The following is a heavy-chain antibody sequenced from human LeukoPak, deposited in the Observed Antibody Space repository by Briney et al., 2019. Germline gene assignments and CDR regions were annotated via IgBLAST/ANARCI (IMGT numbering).Heavy chain of an antibody. CDR2: INPNSGGT. CDR3: ARAPFNIAAAGPTAYFDY. Sequence: ASVKVSCKASGYTFTGYYMHWVRQAPGQGLEWMRRINPNSGGTNYAQKFQGRVTMTRDTSISTAYMELSRLRSDVTAVYYCARAPFNIAAAGPTAYFDYWGQGTLVTVSS. D-gene: IGHD6-13*01. V-gene: IGHV1-2*06. CDR1: GYTFTGYY. J-gene: IGHJ4*02.